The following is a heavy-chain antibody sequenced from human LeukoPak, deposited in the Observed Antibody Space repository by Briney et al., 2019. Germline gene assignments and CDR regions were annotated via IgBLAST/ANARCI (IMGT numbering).Heavy chain of an antibody. D-gene: IGHD2-15*01. J-gene: IGHJ4*02. CDR1: GDSVSSNIAA. CDR2: TYYRSKWYN. CDR3: AKDCGTGPFACSH. V-gene: IGHV6-1*01. Sequence: SQTFSLTCAISGDSVSSNIAAWNWIRQSPSRGLEWLGRTYYRSKWYNEYAVSVRSRITIDPDTSKNQFSLQLNSVTPEDTAVYYCAKDCGTGPFACSHWGQGTLVTVSS.